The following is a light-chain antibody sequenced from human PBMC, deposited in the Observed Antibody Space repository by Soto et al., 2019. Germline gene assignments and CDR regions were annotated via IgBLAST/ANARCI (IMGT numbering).Light chain of an antibody. J-gene: IGLJ2*01. CDR3: CSYTRGRTLV. CDR2: EVT. V-gene: IGLV2-14*01. Sequence: QSALTQPASVSGSPGQSITISCTGTSSDVGGYDYVSWYQQHPDKAPTVMIYEVTNRPSGVSNRFSGSKSGNTASLTISGLQAEDEADYYCCSYTRGRTLVFGGGTKLTVL. CDR1: SSDVGGYDY.